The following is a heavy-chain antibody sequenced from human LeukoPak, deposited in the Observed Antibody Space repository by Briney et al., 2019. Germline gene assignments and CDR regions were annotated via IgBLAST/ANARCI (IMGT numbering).Heavy chain of an antibody. Sequence: PAVTLRLSCAASGFNFDDYAMHWVRHAPGKGPEWVSGISWNSDIIAYADSVKGRFTISRDNAKNSLYLQMNILRLEDTALYYCTKDTSHYSSSGFDYWGQGTLVTVSS. D-gene: IGHD6-6*01. V-gene: IGHV3-9*01. CDR3: TKDTSHYSSSGFDY. CDR1: GFNFDDYA. J-gene: IGHJ4*02. CDR2: ISWNSDII.